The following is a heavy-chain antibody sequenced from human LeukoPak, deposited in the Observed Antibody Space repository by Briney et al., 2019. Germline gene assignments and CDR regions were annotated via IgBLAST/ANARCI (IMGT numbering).Heavy chain of an antibody. Sequence: ASVKVSCKASGYIFTNFGISWVRQARGQGLEWMGWISGYNGNTKYVQKFQGRVTMTTDTSTSTAYMELRSLRSDDTAVYYCARVLRGWFDPWGQGTLVTVSS. CDR3: ARVLRGWFDP. CDR2: ISGYNGNT. D-gene: IGHD3-10*01. V-gene: IGHV1-18*01. CDR1: GYIFTNFG. J-gene: IGHJ5*02.